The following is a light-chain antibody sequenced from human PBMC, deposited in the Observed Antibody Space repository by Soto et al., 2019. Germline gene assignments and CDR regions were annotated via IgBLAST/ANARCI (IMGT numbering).Light chain of an antibody. CDR1: ISDVGGYNF. J-gene: IGLJ2*01. CDR3: NSYTSTNTMV. CDR2: EVS. Sequence: QSALTQPASVSGSPGQSITISCTGAISDVGGYNFVSWYQQHPGKAPKLMIYEVSNRPSGVSDSFSGSKSGNTASLTISGLQADDEADYYCNSYTSTNTMVFGGGTKLTVL. V-gene: IGLV2-14*01.